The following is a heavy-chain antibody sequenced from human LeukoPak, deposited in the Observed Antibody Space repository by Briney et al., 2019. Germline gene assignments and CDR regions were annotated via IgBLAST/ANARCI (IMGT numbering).Heavy chain of an antibody. V-gene: IGHV3-66*01. CDR3: ARRLGSDYGGNNWFDP. J-gene: IGHJ5*02. CDR2: IYSGGAT. Sequence: GGSLRLSCAASGFTVSSNYMSWVRQAPGKGFEWVSVIYSGGATYYADSVKDRFSTSRDNSKNTLYLQMNSLRAEDTAVYFCARRLGSDYGGNNWFDPWGQGTLVTVSS. CDR1: GFTVSSNY. D-gene: IGHD4/OR15-4a*01.